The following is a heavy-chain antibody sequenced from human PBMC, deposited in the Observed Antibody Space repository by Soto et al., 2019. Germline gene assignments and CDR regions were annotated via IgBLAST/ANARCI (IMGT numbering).Heavy chain of an antibody. CDR3: ASAVAGTYYYMDV. CDR1: GGTFSSYT. J-gene: IGHJ6*03. D-gene: IGHD6-19*01. V-gene: IGHV1-69*02. Sequence: ASVKVSCKASGGTFSSYTISWVRQAPGQGLEWMGRIIPILGIANYAQKFQGRVTITADKSTSTAYMELSSLRSEDTAVYYCASAVAGTYYYMDVWGKGTTVTVSS. CDR2: IIPILGIA.